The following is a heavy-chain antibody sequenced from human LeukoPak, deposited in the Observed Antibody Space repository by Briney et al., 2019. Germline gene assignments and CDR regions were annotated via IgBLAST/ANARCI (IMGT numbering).Heavy chain of an antibody. J-gene: IGHJ4*02. CDR1: GFTFSSYG. CDR2: IWYDGSNK. D-gene: IGHD1-26*01. Sequence: PGRSLRLSCAASGFTFSSYGMHWVRQAPGKGLEWVAVIWYDGSNKYYADSVKGRFTISRDNSKNTLYLQMNSLRAEDTAVYYCARDQGGSYYHWYYWGQGTLVTVSS. CDR3: ARDQGGSYYHWYY. V-gene: IGHV3-33*01.